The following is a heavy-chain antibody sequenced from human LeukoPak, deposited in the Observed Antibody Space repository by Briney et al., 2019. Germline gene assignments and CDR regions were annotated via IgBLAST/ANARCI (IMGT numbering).Heavy chain of an antibody. CDR2: ISYDGGNK. Sequence: GRSLRLSCAASGFTFSSYGMHWVRQAPGKGLEWVAVISYDGGNKYYADSVKGRFTISRDNSKNTLYLQMNSLRAEDTAVYYCAKGRQYWGQGTLVTVSS. J-gene: IGHJ4*02. CDR3: AKGRQY. V-gene: IGHV3-30*18. CDR1: GFTFSSYG.